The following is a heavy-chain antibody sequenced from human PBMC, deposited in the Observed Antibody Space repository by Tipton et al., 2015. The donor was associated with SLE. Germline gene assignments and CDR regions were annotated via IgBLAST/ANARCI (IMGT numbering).Heavy chain of an antibody. D-gene: IGHD3-10*01. CDR2: IHERGST. CDR1: GYSISSGYY. J-gene: IGHJ4*02. V-gene: IGHV4-38-2*02. CDR3: ARPPGTYPTGDY. Sequence: GLVKPSETLSLTCKVSGYSISSGYYWGWIRQSPGKGLEWIGSIHERGSTFYNPSLQSRVTLSVDTSKNQFSLKLTSVTAADTAVYYCARPPGTYPTGDYWGQGTLVTVSS.